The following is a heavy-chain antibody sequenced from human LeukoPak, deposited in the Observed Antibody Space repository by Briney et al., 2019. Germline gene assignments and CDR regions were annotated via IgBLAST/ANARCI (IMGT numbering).Heavy chain of an antibody. J-gene: IGHJ5*02. Sequence: GGSLRLSCAASGFTFSSYWMHWVRQVPGKGLVWVSRIKSDGSITNYADSVKGRFTISRDNAKNSLYLQMNSLRAEDTAVYYCAREGLRYSWFDPWGQGTLVIVSS. CDR1: GFTFSSYW. D-gene: IGHD3-3*01. CDR3: AREGLRYSWFDP. CDR2: IKSDGSIT. V-gene: IGHV3-74*01.